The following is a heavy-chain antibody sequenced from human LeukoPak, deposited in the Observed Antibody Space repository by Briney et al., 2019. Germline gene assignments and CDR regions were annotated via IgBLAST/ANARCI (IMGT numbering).Heavy chain of an antibody. V-gene: IGHV4-59*01. CDR1: GGSISSYY. CDR2: IYYSGST. CDR3: ASYIVGGSLGD. D-gene: IGHD1-26*01. J-gene: IGHJ4*02. Sequence: PSETLSLTCTVSGGSISSYYWSWIRQPPGKGLEWIGYIYYSGSTNYNPSLKSRVTISVDTSKNQFSLKLSSVTAADTAVYYCASYIVGGSLGDWGQGTLVTVSS.